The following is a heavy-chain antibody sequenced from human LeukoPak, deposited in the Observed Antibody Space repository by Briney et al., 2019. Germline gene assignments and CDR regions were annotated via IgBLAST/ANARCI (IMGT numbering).Heavy chain of an antibody. CDR3: ARLTQYYYDRSGYYYFDY. CDR1: GGSMKSSTDY. J-gene: IGHJ4*02. D-gene: IGHD3-22*01. V-gene: IGHV4-39*01. CDR2: IYYSGST. Sequence: SETLSLTCTVSGGSMKSSTDYWGWIRQPPGKGLEWIGSIYYSGSTYHNPSLKNRAIMSVDTSKNQFFLQLSPVTAADTAVYYCARLTQYYYDRSGYYYFDYWGQGTLVTVSS.